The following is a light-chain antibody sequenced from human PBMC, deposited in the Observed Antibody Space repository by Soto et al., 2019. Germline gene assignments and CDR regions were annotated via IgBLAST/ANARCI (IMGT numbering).Light chain of an antibody. Sequence: SYELTQPPSVSVAPGETARITCGGNNIGTKTVHWYQHKPGQAPILVIHYDSDRPSGIPERFSGSNSENTATLTISRVEAGDEADYYCQIWHSSSDVVFGGGTKVTVL. J-gene: IGLJ2*01. V-gene: IGLV3-21*04. CDR2: YDS. CDR1: NIGTKT. CDR3: QIWHSSSDVV.